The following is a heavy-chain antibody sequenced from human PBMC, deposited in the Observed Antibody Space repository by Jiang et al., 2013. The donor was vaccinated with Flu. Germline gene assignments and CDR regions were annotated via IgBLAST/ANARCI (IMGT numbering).Heavy chain of an antibody. CDR1: GYTFINYG. CDR2: ISTYKGNT. CDR3: ARAGGHPVSCSTCYAQGYYYFGMDV. J-gene: IGHJ6*02. D-gene: IGHD3-16*01. V-gene: IGHV1-18*01. Sequence: VKVSCKASGYTFINYGISWVRQAPGQGLEWMGWISTYKGNTNYAQKFQGRVTMTTDTSTSTAYMELRSLRSDDTAVYYCARAGGHPVSCSTCYAQGYYYFGMDVWGQGTTVTVSS.